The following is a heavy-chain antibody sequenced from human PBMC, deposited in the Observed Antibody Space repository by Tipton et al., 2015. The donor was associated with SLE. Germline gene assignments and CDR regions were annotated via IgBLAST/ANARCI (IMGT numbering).Heavy chain of an antibody. CDR1: GGSISTRSYY. J-gene: IGHJ6*02. D-gene: IGHD3-16*01. Sequence: LRLSCTVSGGSISTRSYYWGWIRQPPGKGLEWIGSIYDSESTNHNPSLRSRVTISVDTSKNQFSLRLSSVTAADTAVYYCARGSYVTVSGRGGYYNLDVWGQGTTVTVSS. V-gene: IGHV4-39*07. CDR2: IYDSEST. CDR3: ARGSYVTVSGRGGYYNLDV.